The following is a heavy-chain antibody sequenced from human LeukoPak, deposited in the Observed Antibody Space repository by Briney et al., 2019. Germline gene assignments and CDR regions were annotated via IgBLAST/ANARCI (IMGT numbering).Heavy chain of an antibody. Sequence: PGGSLRLSCAASGFTFSDYYMTWIRRAPGKGLEWVSYISSSSGFTKYADSVRGRFTISRDNTKNSLYLQMNTLRVDDTAVYYCARGSAPGDWGQGTLVTVSS. CDR2: ISSSSGFT. V-gene: IGHV3-11*05. J-gene: IGHJ4*02. CDR3: ARGSAPGD. CDR1: GFTFSDYY.